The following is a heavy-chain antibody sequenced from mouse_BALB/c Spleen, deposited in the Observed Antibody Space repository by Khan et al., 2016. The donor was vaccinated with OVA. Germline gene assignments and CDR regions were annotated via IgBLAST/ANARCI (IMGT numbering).Heavy chain of an antibody. J-gene: IGHJ2*01. CDR2: INPTSGYT. Sequence: QVQLKESGAELAKPGASVKMSCKASGYTFTSYWMHWIKQRPGQGLEWIGYINPTSGYTDYNQKFKDMATLIADKSSSTAYMQLNSLTSDDSAVYYCARDRIDYWGQGTTLTVSS. CDR3: ARDRIDY. CDR1: GYTFTSYW. V-gene: IGHV1-7*01.